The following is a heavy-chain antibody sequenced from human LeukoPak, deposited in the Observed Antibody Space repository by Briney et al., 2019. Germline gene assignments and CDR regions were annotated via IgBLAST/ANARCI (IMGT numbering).Heavy chain of an antibody. CDR1: GFTFSSYT. D-gene: IGHD6-13*01. CDR3: ARVGSSWSLRFDF. CDR2: ISNTDVTI. Sequence: GSLRLSCAASGFTFSSYTKTWVRQAPGKGLEWVSYISNTDVTIYYADSVKGRFTISRDNPKNSLYLQMNSLRAEDTAVYYCARVGSSWSLRFDFWGQGTLVPVSS. J-gene: IGHJ4*02. V-gene: IGHV3-48*01.